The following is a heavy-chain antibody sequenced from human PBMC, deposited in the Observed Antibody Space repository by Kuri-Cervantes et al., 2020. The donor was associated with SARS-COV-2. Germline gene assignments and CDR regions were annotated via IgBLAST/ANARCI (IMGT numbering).Heavy chain of an antibody. J-gene: IGHJ3*02. Sequence: GESLKISCAASGFTFSSYWMSWVRQAPGKGLEWFSSISSSSSYIYYAYSVKGRFTISRDNAKNSLYLQMNSLRAEDTAVYYCASGFSSKLDAFDIWGQGTMVTVSS. D-gene: IGHD6-13*01. CDR3: ASGFSSKLDAFDI. CDR2: ISSSSSYI. V-gene: IGHV3-21*01. CDR1: GFTFSSYW.